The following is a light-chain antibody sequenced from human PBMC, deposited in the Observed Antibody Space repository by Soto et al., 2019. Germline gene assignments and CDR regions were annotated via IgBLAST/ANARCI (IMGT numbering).Light chain of an antibody. CDR2: GAS. Sequence: EIVMTQSPATLSVSPGERATLSCRASQSVSNNLAWYQQKPGQGPRLLIYGASTRATGIPARFSGSGSGTEFTLTISSLQSEDFAVYYCQQYNNWPTLTFGGGTKVEIK. CDR1: QSVSNN. J-gene: IGKJ4*01. V-gene: IGKV3-15*01. CDR3: QQYNNWPTLT.